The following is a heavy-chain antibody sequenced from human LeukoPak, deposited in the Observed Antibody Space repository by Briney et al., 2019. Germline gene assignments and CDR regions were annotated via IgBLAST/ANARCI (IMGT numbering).Heavy chain of an antibody. D-gene: IGHD2-2*01. Sequence: ASVKVSCKASGYTFTSYDINWVRQATGQGLEWMGWMNPNSGNTGYAQKFQGRVTITRNTSISTAYMELSSLRSEDTAVYYCASPSYCSSTSCSPDHWGQGTLVTVSS. J-gene: IGHJ5*02. CDR3: ASPSYCSSTSCSPDH. CDR1: GYTFTSYD. CDR2: MNPNSGNT. V-gene: IGHV1-8*03.